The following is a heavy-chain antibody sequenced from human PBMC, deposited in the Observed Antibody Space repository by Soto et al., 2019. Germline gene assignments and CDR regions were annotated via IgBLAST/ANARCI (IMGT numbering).Heavy chain of an antibody. CDR1: GGSISSYY. CDR2: IYYSGST. Sequence: QVQLQESGPGLVKPSETLSLTCTVSGGSISSYYWSWIRQPPGKGLQWIGYIYYSGSTNYNSSLKIRVTISLDTSKNQFSLKLSSVTAADTAVYYCARGQTAGTLVYFDYWGQGTLVTVSS. CDR3: ARGQTAGTLVYFDY. D-gene: IGHD6-13*01. V-gene: IGHV4-59*01. J-gene: IGHJ4*02.